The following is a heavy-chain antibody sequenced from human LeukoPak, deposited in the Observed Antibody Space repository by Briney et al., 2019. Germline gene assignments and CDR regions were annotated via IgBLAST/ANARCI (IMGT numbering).Heavy chain of an antibody. D-gene: IGHD6-19*01. CDR3: APLPPRGGSSGWYGDWFAR. Sequence: SGTPSLTCAVSGGSISSSNWCSSVQQPAGKGLEWGGEIYRSGSTNYNPSLKSRITISVDNSTTQFSLQLSSVTAADTAVYYCAPLPPRGGSSGWYGDWFARWGQGTLVTVSS. CDR2: IYRSGST. CDR1: GGSISSSNW. V-gene: IGHV4-4*02. J-gene: IGHJ5*02.